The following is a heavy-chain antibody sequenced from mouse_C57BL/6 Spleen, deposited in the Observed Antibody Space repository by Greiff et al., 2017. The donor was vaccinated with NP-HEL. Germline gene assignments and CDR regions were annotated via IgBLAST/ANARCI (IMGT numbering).Heavy chain of an antibody. Sequence: QVQLQQPGAELVKPGASVKLSCKASGYTFTSYWMHWVKQSPGQGLEWIGMIHPNSGSTNYNEKFKSKATLTVDKSSSTAYMQLSSLTSEDSAVYYCARRDYYGSSYAYWGQGTLVTVSA. V-gene: IGHV1-64*01. CDR3: ARRDYYGSSYAY. J-gene: IGHJ3*01. CDR2: IHPNSGST. CDR1: GYTFTSYW. D-gene: IGHD1-1*01.